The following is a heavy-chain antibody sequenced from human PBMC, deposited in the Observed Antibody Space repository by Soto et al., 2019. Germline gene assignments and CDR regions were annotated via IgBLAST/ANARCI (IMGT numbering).Heavy chain of an antibody. J-gene: IGHJ6*02. Sequence: SVKVSCKASGGTFSSYAISWVRQAPGQGLEWMGGIIPIFGTANYAQKFQGRVTITADESTSTAYMELSSLRSEDTAVYYCARAGYYYDSSGYALYYYGMDVWGQGTSVTVSS. CDR1: GGTFSSYA. V-gene: IGHV1-69*13. CDR2: IIPIFGTA. CDR3: ARAGYYYDSSGYALYYYGMDV. D-gene: IGHD3-22*01.